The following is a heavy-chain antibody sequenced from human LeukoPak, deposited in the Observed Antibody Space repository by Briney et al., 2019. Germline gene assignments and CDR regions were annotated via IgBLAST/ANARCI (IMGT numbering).Heavy chain of an antibody. V-gene: IGHV3-23*01. CDR1: GFTSNSYA. CDR3: ARDLWGDVYYFDY. CDR2: ISGSGGST. D-gene: IGHD2-21*01. Sequence: PGGSLRLSCAASGFTSNSYAMSWVRQAPGKGLEWVSAISGSGGSTYYADSVKGRFTISRDNSKNTLYLQMNSLRAEDTAVYYCARDLWGDVYYFDYWGQGTLVTVSS. J-gene: IGHJ4*02.